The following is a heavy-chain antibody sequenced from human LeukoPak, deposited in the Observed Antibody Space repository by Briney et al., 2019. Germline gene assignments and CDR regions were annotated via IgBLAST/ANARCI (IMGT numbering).Heavy chain of an antibody. CDR1: GFTFSSYS. CDR2: ISSSGGTST. Sequence: GGSLRLSCAASGFTFSSYSMNWVRQAPGKGLEWVSGISSSGGTSTYYADSVRGRFTIYRDNSKNTLYLQMNSLRVEDTAVYYCAKGYSSGSLGYFDYWGQGTLVTVSS. D-gene: IGHD3-22*01. V-gene: IGHV3-23*01. CDR3: AKGYSSGSLGYFDY. J-gene: IGHJ4*02.